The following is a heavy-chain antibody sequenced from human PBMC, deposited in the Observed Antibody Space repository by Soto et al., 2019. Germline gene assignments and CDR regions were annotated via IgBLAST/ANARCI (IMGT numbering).Heavy chain of an antibody. CDR1: GFTFSTYG. J-gene: IGHJ1*01. D-gene: IGHD1-26*01. CDR2: ISYDGSNK. CDR3: AKDPDRETLPQFEYFQH. Sequence: QVQLVESGGGVVQPGRSLRLSCVASGFTFSTYGMHWVRQAPGKGLEWVAVISYDGSNKKYADSVKGRFTISRDNSKNTLYLQMNSLTTEDTAVYYCAKDPDRETLPQFEYFQHWGQGTLITVSS. V-gene: IGHV3-30*18.